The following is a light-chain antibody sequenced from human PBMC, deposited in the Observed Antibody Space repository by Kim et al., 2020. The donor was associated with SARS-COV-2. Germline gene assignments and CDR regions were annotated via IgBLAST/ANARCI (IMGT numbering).Light chain of an antibody. CDR1: QDIFNY. J-gene: IGKJ2*01. CDR2: DAS. Sequence: DIQMTQSPSSLSASVGDRVTITCQASQDIFNYLNWYQLKPGKAPKLLIYDASNLEIGVPSRFSGSGSGTHFTFTISSLQPEDIATYYCQQYDNLPYTFGQGTKLEI. V-gene: IGKV1-33*01. CDR3: QQYDNLPYT.